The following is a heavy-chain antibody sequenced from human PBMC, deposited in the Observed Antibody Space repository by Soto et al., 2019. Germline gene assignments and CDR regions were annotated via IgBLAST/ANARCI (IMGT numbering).Heavy chain of an antibody. CDR3: ARGKDGSDYYLDC. V-gene: IGHV1-69*01. CDR1: GGTFSDQT. D-gene: IGHD3-22*01. J-gene: IGHJ4*02. Sequence: QVQLVQSGAEVKRPGSSVKVSCKASGGTFSDQTIGWVRQAPGQGLEWMGGIVPIFGTPNYAQKFQGRVTITADESTSTASMELSGLRSEDTAVYYCARGKDGSDYYLDCWGQGTLVTVSS. CDR2: IVPIFGTP.